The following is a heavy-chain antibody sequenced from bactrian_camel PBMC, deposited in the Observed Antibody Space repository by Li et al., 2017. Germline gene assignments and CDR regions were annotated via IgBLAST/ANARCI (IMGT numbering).Heavy chain of an antibody. CDR1: RYTYSAYC. CDR3: AADWGQEFCGSDLAEFGY. Sequence: VQLVESGGGSVQAGGSLTLSCDASRYTYSAYCMGWSRQDPGKEREGVAAIDSDGTTHYADSVKGRFTISKDNAKNTLYLLMSSLRLEDTAMYYCAADWGQEFCGSDLAEFGYWGQGTQVTVS. D-gene: IGHD2*01. V-gene: IGHV3S9*01. J-gene: IGHJ6*01. CDR2: IDSDGTT.